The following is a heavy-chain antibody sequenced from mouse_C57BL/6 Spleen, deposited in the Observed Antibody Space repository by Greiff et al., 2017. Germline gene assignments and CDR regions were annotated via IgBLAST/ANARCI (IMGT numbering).Heavy chain of an antibody. CDR1: GYAFSSSW. Sequence: VKLVESGPELVKPGASVKISCKASGYAFSSSWMNWVKQRPGKGLEWIGRIYPGDGDTNYNGKFKGKATLTADKSSSTAYMQLSSLTSEDSAVYFCARSHYYSNSYAMDYWGQGTSVTVSS. J-gene: IGHJ4*01. CDR2: IYPGDGDT. CDR3: ARSHYYSNSYAMDY. V-gene: IGHV1-82*01. D-gene: IGHD2-5*01.